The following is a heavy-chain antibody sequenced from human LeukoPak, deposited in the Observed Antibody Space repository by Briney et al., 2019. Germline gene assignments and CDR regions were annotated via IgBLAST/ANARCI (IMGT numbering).Heavy chain of an antibody. CDR1: GYIFTDYY. CDR2: INPNSGGT. CDR3: ARGGAYDYGVLDV. J-gene: IGHJ4*02. Sequence: ASVKVSCKASGYIFTDYYMHWVRQAPGQELGWMGRINPNSGGTNYAQKFQGRVTMTRDTSISTAYTELSSLRSEDTAVYYCARGGAYDYGVLDVWGQGTLVTVSS. D-gene: IGHD4/OR15-4a*01. V-gene: IGHV1/OR15-1*01.